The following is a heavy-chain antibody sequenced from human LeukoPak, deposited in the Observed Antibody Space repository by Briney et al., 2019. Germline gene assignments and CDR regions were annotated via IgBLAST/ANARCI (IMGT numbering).Heavy chain of an antibody. CDR1: GYTFTNYA. Sequence: GASVKVSCKASGYTFTNYAISWVRQAPGQGLEWMGWISAYNGNTKYTQKFQGRVTMTRDTSTSTAYMELRSLRSDDTAVYYCARDGTAVGINYDYWGQGTLVTVSS. J-gene: IGHJ4*02. CDR3: ARDGTAVGINYDY. D-gene: IGHD6-13*01. V-gene: IGHV1-18*01. CDR2: ISAYNGNT.